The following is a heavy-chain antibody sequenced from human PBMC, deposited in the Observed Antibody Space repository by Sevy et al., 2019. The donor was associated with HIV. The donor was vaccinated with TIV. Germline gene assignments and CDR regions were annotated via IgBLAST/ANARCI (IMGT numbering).Heavy chain of an antibody. CDR1: GGTFSSYA. CDR2: IIPNFGTA. D-gene: IGHD3-22*01. CDR3: ARVSSSGYYPYQGDAFDI. V-gene: IGHV1-69*06. Sequence: ASVKVSCKASGGTFSSYAISWVRQAPGQGLEWMGGIIPNFGTANYAQKFQGRVTITADKSTSTAYMELSSLRSEDTAVYYCARVSSSGYYPYQGDAFDIWGQGTMVTVSS. J-gene: IGHJ3*02.